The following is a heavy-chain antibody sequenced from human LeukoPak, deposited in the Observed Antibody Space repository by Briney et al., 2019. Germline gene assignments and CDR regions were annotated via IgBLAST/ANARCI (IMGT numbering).Heavy chain of an antibody. CDR3: STQRSGSPGDY. CDR2: INSDGSST. Sequence: GGSLRLSCATSGLTFSSNWMHWVRQAPGKGLVWVSRINSDGSSTIYADSVKGRFTISRDNAKNTLYLQMNSLRAEDTAVYYCSTQRSGSPGDYWGQGALVTVSS. V-gene: IGHV3-74*01. D-gene: IGHD6-25*01. CDR1: GLTFSSNW. J-gene: IGHJ4*02.